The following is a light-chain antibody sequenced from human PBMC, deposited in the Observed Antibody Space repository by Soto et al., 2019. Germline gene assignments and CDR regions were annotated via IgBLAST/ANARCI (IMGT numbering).Light chain of an antibody. Sequence: EIVLTQSPGTLSMSPGERATLSCRASLSLSSSYIAWYQQKPGQAPRLLIYGASSRATGIPDRFSGSGSGTEFTLTISSLQADDFATYFCQQYDDYPLTFGGGTKVDIK. CDR1: LSLSSSY. V-gene: IGKV3-20*01. J-gene: IGKJ4*01. CDR2: GAS. CDR3: QQYDDYPLT.